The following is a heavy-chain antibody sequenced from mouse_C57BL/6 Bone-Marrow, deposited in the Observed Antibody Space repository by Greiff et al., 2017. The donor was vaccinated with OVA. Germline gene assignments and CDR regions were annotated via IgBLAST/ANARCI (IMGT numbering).Heavy chain of an antibody. D-gene: IGHD2-5*01. CDR1: GYTFTDYY. CDR2: INPYNGGT. V-gene: IGHV1-19*01. J-gene: IGHJ4*01. CDR3: ARGSNPHAMDY. Sequence: EVQLQQSGPVLVKPGASVKMSCKASGYTFTDYYMNWVKQSHGKSLEWIGVINPYNGGTSYNQKFKGKATLTVDKSSSTAYMELNSLTSEDSAVYYCARGSNPHAMDYWGQGTSVTVSS.